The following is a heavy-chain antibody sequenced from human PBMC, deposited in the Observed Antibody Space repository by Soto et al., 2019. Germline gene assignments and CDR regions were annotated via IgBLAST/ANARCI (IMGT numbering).Heavy chain of an antibody. V-gene: IGHV4-59*08. CDR2: IYYSGST. D-gene: IGHD2-15*01. CDR1: GGSISSYY. J-gene: IGHJ5*02. CDR3: ARQGEGYCSGGSCYEVKLDP. Sequence: SETLSLTCTVSGGSISSYYWSWIRQPPGKGLEWIGYIYYSGSTNYNPSLKSRVTISVDTSKNQFSLKLSSVTAADTAVYYCARQGEGYCSGGSCYEVKLDPWGQGTLVTVSS.